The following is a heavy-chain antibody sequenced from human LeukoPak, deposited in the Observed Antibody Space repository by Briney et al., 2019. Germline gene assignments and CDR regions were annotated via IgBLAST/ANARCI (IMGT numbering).Heavy chain of an antibody. CDR1: GGSISSSSYY. J-gene: IGHJ4*02. CDR3: ARHFSGSPWYYYGSGSYYFDY. Sequence: PSETLSLTCTVSGGSISSSSYYWGWIRQPSGKGLEWIGSIYYSGSTYYNPSLKSRVTISVDTSKNQFSLKLSSVTAADTAVYYCARHFSGSPWYYYGSGSYYFDYWGQGTLVTVSS. D-gene: IGHD3-10*01. CDR2: IYYSGST. V-gene: IGHV4-39*01.